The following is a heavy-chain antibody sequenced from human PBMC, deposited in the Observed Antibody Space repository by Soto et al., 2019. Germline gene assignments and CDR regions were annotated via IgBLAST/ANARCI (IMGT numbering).Heavy chain of an antibody. Sequence: QVQLVESGGGVVQPGRSLRLSCAASGFTFSSYGMHWVRQAPGKGLEWVAVIWYDGSNKYYADSVKGRFTISRDNSKNTLYLQMISLRAEDTAVYYCARQLGYSYGYFDYWGQGTLVTVSS. J-gene: IGHJ4*02. CDR1: GFTFSSYG. D-gene: IGHD5-18*01. CDR3: ARQLGYSYGYFDY. CDR2: IWYDGSNK. V-gene: IGHV3-33*01.